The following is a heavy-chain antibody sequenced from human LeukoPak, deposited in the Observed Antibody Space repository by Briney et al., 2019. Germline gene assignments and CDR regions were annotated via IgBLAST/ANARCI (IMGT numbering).Heavy chain of an antibody. V-gene: IGHV3-30*04. D-gene: IGHD3-22*01. CDR3: AKGHGPTYYYDSSGLYFDY. CDR2: MSYSGNKE. Sequence: GGSLRLSCAASGFTFSSYAMSWVRQAPGKGLEWVAVMSYSGNKEHYADSVKGRFTISRDNSENTLYLQMNSLRAEDTAVYYCAKGHGPTYYYDSSGLYFDYWGQGTLVTVSS. CDR1: GFTFSSYA. J-gene: IGHJ4*02.